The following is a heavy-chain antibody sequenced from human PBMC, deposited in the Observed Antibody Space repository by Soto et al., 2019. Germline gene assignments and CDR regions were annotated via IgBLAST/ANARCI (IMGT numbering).Heavy chain of an antibody. J-gene: IGHJ4*02. D-gene: IGHD1-26*01. CDR1: GFTFSTFA. CDR2: ITGGSGFT. CDR3: AKSGPTNYFDF. Sequence: LRLSCAASGFTFSTFAMNWVRQGPGKGLEWVSGITGGSGFTFYADSVKGRFTISRDDSENTLFLQMSSLRAEDTAKYYCAKSGPTNYFDFWGQGTLVTVS. V-gene: IGHV3-23*01.